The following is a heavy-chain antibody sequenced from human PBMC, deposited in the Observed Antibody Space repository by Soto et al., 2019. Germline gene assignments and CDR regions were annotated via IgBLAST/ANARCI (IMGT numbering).Heavy chain of an antibody. Sequence: GSLRLSCAASGFTFSSYGMHWVRQAPGKGLEWVAVISYDGSNKYYADSVKGRFTISRDNSKNTLYLQMNSLRAEDTAVYYCAKDYGSGSLDYWGQGTLVTVSS. V-gene: IGHV3-30*18. CDR1: GFTFSSYG. J-gene: IGHJ4*02. CDR2: ISYDGSNK. D-gene: IGHD3-10*01. CDR3: AKDYGSGSLDY.